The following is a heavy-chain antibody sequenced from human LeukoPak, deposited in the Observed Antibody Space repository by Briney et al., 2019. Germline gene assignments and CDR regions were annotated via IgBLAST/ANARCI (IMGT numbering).Heavy chain of an antibody. J-gene: IGHJ6*02. CDR1: GFTFSSYW. Sequence: PGGSLRLSCAASGFTFSSYWMSWVRQAPGKGLEWVANIKQDGSEKYYVDSVKGRFTISRDNAKNSLYLQMNSLKTEDTAVYYCTRHSDKYCSGSNCYVYNFYGLDVWGQGTTVTVSS. CDR3: TRHSDKYCSGSNCYVYNFYGLDV. CDR2: IKQDGSEK. V-gene: IGHV3-7*03. D-gene: IGHD2-15*01.